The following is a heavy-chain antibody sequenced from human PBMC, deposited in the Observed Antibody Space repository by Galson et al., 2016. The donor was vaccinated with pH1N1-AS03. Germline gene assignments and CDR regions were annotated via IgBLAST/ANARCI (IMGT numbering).Heavy chain of an antibody. Sequence: SLRLSCASSGFTFTSSAMHWVRQAPGKGLEWVSIISYDGSHKYYAESVKGRFTISRDNSKNTLYLQMTSLRAEDTAIYYCARDERRRMIYYDSAGYAIEKWGRATLVTV. V-gene: IGHV3-30-3*01. CDR3: ARDERRRMIYYDSAGYAIEK. CDR1: GFTFTSSA. CDR2: ISYDGSHK. J-gene: IGHJ4*02. D-gene: IGHD3-9*01.